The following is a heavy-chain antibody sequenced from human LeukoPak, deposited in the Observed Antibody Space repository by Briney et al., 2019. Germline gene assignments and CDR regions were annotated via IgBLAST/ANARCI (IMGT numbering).Heavy chain of an antibody. CDR3: ARCIAAAADDAFDI. CDR1: GGAISSYY. Sequence: LETLSLTCTVSGGAISSYYWSWIRQPPGKGLDWIGYIYYSGSTNYNPSLKSRVTISVDTSKNQFSLRLSSVTAADTAVYYCARCIAAAADDAFDIWGQGTMVTVSS. J-gene: IGHJ3*02. V-gene: IGHV4-59*01. D-gene: IGHD6-13*01. CDR2: IYYSGST.